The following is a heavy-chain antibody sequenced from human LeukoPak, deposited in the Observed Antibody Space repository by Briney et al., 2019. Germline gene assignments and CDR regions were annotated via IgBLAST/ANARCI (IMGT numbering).Heavy chain of an antibody. CDR3: ARGRYCSSTSCYKNWFDP. V-gene: IGHV4-34*01. CDR2: IYHTGST. Sequence: SETLSLTCAVYGGSFSGYYWSWIRQPPGKGLEWIGDIYHTGSTTYSPSLKSRVTISVDTSKNQFSLKLSSVTAADTAVYYCARGRYCSSTSCYKNWFDPWGQGTLVTVSS. D-gene: IGHD2-2*01. J-gene: IGHJ5*02. CDR1: GGSFSGYY.